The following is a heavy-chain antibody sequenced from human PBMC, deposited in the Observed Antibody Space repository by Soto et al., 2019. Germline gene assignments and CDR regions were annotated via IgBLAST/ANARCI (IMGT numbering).Heavy chain of an antibody. CDR3: AKINWPNYDSGG. CDR1: GFIFSNFD. V-gene: IGHV3-23*01. CDR2: ITGSGDST. Sequence: EVQLLESGGGLVQPGGSLRLSCAASGFIFSNFDINWVRQAPGKGLEWVSGITGSGDSTFHADSVKGRFTISRDNSKNTLHLQMNSLRAEDTAVYYCAKINWPNYDSGGWGQGTLVTVSS. J-gene: IGHJ4*02. D-gene: IGHD3-3*01.